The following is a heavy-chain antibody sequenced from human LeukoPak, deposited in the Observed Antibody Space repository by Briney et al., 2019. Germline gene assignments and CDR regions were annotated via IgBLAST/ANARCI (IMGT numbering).Heavy chain of an antibody. Sequence: SETLSLTCTVSGGSIRSYYWSWIRQPPGKGLEWIGYIYYSGSTNYNPSLKSRVTISVDTSKNQFSLKLSSVTAADTAVYYCARDKKDYYDSSGYYYFAFDIWGQGTMVNVSS. CDR1: GGSIRSYY. J-gene: IGHJ3*02. CDR2: IYYSGST. V-gene: IGHV4-59*01. D-gene: IGHD3-22*01. CDR3: ARDKKDYYDSSGYYYFAFDI.